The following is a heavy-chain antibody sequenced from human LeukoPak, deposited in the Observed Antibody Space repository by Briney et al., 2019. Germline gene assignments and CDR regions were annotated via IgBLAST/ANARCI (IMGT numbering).Heavy chain of an antibody. Sequence: SETLSLTCTVSGGSISSGDYYWSWIRQPPGKGLEWIGYIYYSGSTYYNPSLKSRVTISVDTSKSQFSLKLSSVTAADTAVYYCARSPSLYFDYWGQGTLVTVSS. J-gene: IGHJ4*02. V-gene: IGHV4-30-4*01. CDR3: ARSPSLYFDY. CDR2: IYYSGST. CDR1: GGSISSGDYY.